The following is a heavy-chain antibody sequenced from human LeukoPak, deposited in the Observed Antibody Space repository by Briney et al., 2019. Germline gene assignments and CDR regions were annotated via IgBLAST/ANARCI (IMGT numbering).Heavy chain of an antibody. J-gene: IGHJ6*02. V-gene: IGHV1-18*01. CDR1: GYTFTSYG. CDR2: ISAYNGNT. CDR3: ARDIVVVVADVGYGMDV. Sequence: ASVKVSCKASGYTFTSYGISWVRQAPGQGLEWMGWISAYNGNTNYAQKLQGRVTMTTDTSTSTAYMELRSLRSDDTAVYYCARDIVVVVADVGYGMDVWGQGTTVTVSS. D-gene: IGHD2-15*01.